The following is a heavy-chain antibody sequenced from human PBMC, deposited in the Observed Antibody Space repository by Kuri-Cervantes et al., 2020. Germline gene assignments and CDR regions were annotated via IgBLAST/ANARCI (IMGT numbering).Heavy chain of an antibody. CDR3: ARDLGQLWVS. Sequence: GESLKISCAASGFTFSNAWMSWVRQAPGKGLEWVSVIYSGGSTYYADSVKGRFTMSRDNSKNTVYLQMNSLRAEDTAVYYCARDLGQLWVSWGQGTLVTVSS. J-gene: IGHJ4*02. CDR1: GFTFSNAW. V-gene: IGHV3-53*01. CDR2: IYSGGST. D-gene: IGHD5-18*01.